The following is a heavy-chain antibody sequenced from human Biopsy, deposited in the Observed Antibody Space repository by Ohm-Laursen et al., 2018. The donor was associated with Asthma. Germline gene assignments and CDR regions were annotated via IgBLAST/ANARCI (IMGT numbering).Heavy chain of an antibody. CDR3: VRHQYSSSWSTFDY. J-gene: IGHJ4*02. Sequence: SDTLSLTCTVSGGSITSSSYYWCWIRQPPGKGMEWIGSMYHSGSPYYHPSLKSRATISVDTSKNHLSLKMSSVTAADTAVYFCVRHQYSSSWSTFDYWGQGALVTVPS. CDR1: GGSITSSSYY. V-gene: IGHV4-39*01. CDR2: MYHSGSP. D-gene: IGHD3-22*01.